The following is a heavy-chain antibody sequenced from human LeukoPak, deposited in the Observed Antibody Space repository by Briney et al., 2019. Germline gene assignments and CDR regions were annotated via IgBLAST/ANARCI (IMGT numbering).Heavy chain of an antibody. CDR2: IIPIFGTA. Sequence: SVKVSCKASGGTFSSYAISWVRQAPGQGLEWMGGIIPIFGTANYAQKFQGRVTITADESTSTAYMELSSLRSEDTAVYYCARTGSIVATTPVAYYGMDVWGQGTTVTVSS. D-gene: IGHD5-12*01. CDR1: GGTFSSYA. J-gene: IGHJ6*02. CDR3: ARTGSIVATTPVAYYGMDV. V-gene: IGHV1-69*13.